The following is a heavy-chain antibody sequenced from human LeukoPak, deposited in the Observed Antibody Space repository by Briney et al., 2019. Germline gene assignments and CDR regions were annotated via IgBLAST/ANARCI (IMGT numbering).Heavy chain of an antibody. V-gene: IGHV6-1*01. Sequence: SQTLSLTCAISGDSVSRNSAAWNWIRQSPSRGLEWLGRTYYRSKWYNDYAVSVKSRITINPDTSKNQFSLQLNSVTPEDTAVYYCAREVTPDLSGPCFDYWGQGTLVTVSS. CDR2: TYYRSKWYN. D-gene: IGHD6-19*01. CDR1: GDSVSRNSAA. CDR3: AREVTPDLSGPCFDY. J-gene: IGHJ4*02.